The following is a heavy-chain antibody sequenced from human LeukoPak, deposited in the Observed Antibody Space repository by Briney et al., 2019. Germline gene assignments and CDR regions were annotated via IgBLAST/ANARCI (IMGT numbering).Heavy chain of an antibody. Sequence: GGSLRLSCAASGFTFSSYAMSWVRQAPGKGLEWVSAISGSGGSTYYADSVKGRFTISRDNSKNTLYLQMNSLRAEDTAVYYCATFSYYYYDSGSYFDYWGQGTLVTVSS. J-gene: IGHJ4*02. CDR3: ATFSYYYYDSGSYFDY. D-gene: IGHD3-10*01. V-gene: IGHV3-23*01. CDR1: GFTFSSYA. CDR2: ISGSGGST.